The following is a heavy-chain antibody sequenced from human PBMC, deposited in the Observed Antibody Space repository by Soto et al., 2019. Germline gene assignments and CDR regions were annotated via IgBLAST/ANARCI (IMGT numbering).Heavy chain of an antibody. V-gene: IGHV3-30*18. D-gene: IGHD4-17*01. Sequence: GGSLRLSCAASGFTFSSYGMHWVRQAPGKGLEWVAVISYDGSNKYYADSVKGRFTISRDNSKNTLYLQMNSLRAEDTAVYYCAKGSNGDYYYGMDVWGQGATVTVSS. CDR2: ISYDGSNK. CDR1: GFTFSSYG. J-gene: IGHJ6*02. CDR3: AKGSNGDYYYGMDV.